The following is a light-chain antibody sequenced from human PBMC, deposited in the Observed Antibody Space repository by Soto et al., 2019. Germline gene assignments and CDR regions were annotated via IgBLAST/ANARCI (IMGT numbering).Light chain of an antibody. CDR2: DVT. V-gene: IGLV2-14*03. CDR1: PNDIGAYNY. Sequence: QSALTQPASVSGSPGQSITISCSGTPNDIGAYNYVSWYQHLPGKAPKVIIYDVTNRPSGVSSRFSGSKSGTTASLTISGLQAEDEANYYCGSYTISSTLMIFGGGTKLTVL. J-gene: IGLJ2*01. CDR3: GSYTISSTLMI.